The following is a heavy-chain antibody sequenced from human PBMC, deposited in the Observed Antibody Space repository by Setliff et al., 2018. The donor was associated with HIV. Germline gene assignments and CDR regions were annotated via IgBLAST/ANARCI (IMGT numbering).Heavy chain of an antibody. CDR2: IYTSGST. CDR1: GGSISSGSYY. J-gene: IGHJ4*02. D-gene: IGHD2-8*01. V-gene: IGHV4-61*09. CDR3: STVVTLAYCHDGLCPAFDS. Sequence: PSETLSLTCTVSGGSISSGSYYWSRLRQPAGKGLEWIGHIYTSGSTNDNPSLKSRVTISVDTSKSQFSLKLGSVTAADTAVYFCSTVVTLAYCHDGLCPAFDSWGQGALVTVSS.